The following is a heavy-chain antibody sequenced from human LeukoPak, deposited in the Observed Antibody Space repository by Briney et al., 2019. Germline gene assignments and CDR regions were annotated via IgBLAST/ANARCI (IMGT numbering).Heavy chain of an antibody. CDR2: IYYSGST. Sequence: SETLSLTCTVSGGSISSYYWSWIRQPPGKRLEWIGHIYYSGSTNYNPSLKSRVTISVDTSKNQFSLKLSSVTAADTAVYYCARVTAGAGYYFDYWGQGALVTVSS. V-gene: IGHV4-59*01. CDR1: GGSISSYY. D-gene: IGHD6-13*01. J-gene: IGHJ4*02. CDR3: ARVTAGAGYYFDY.